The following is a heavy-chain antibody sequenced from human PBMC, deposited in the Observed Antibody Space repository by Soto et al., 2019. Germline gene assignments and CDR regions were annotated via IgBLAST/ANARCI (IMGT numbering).Heavy chain of an antibody. CDR2: VHHSVTT. J-gene: IGHJ1*01. Sequence: SETLSLTCDVSGGPVGYTSFYWGWLRQSPGKGLEWIGSVHHSVTTYYNPSLKGRVTISMDTSKNQFSLRLTSVTAADTAVYYCARDTSSTSLRAEYFQFWGQGTQVTVS. V-gene: IGHV4-39*02. CDR3: ARDTSSTSLRAEYFQF. D-gene: IGHD6-13*01. CDR1: GGPVGYTSFY.